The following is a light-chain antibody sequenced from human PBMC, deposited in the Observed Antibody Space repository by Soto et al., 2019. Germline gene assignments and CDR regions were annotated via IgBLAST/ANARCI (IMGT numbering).Light chain of an antibody. CDR2: DVS. J-gene: IGLJ1*01. Sequence: QSVLTQPRSVSGSPGQSVTISCTGTSSDVGGYNYVSWYQQHPGKAPKLMIYDVSKRPSGVPDRFSGSKSGNTASLTISGLQAEDEADYYCCSYAGSYTEVFGTGTKGTVL. V-gene: IGLV2-11*01. CDR3: CSYAGSYTEV. CDR1: SSDVGGYNY.